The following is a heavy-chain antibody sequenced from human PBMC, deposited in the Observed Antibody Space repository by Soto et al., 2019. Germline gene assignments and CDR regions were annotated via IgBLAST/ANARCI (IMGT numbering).Heavy chain of an antibody. CDR2: IIPILGRA. D-gene: IGHD3-22*01. CDR3: ARPNYYDDSSGYST. Sequence: QVQLVQSGAEVKKPGSSVKVSCKASGGTFSSYTISWVRQAPGQGREWMGRIIPILGRANYAQKFQGRVTITADKSTSTAYMELSSLRSEDTAVYYCARPNYYDDSSGYSTWGQGTLVTVSS. V-gene: IGHV1-69*02. J-gene: IGHJ4*02. CDR1: GGTFSSYT.